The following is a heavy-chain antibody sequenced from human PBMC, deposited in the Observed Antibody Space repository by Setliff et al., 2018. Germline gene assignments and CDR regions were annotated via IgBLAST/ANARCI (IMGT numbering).Heavy chain of an antibody. CDR2: IYIGGSA. Sequence: SETLSLTCTVSDGSISSYYWSWIRQPAGKGLEWIGHIYIGGSANYNPSLKSRVTMSIDTSKNQFSLKLNSVTAADMAVYYCAREQWLDPPGYYYMDVWAKGTTVTVSS. V-gene: IGHV4-4*07. CDR3: AREQWLDPPGYYYMDV. CDR1: DGSISSYY. D-gene: IGHD6-19*01. J-gene: IGHJ6*03.